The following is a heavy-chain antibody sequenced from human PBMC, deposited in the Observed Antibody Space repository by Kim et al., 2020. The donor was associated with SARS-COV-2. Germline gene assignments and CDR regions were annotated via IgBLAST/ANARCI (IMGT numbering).Heavy chain of an antibody. J-gene: IGHJ4*02. Sequence: SETLSLTCAVYGGSFSGYYWSWIRQPPGKGLEWIGEINHSGSTNYNPSLKSRVTISVDTSKNQFSLKLSSVTAADTAVYYCARGLRAPRARYYFDYWGQGTLVTVSS. D-gene: IGHD3-16*01. CDR2: INHSGST. CDR3: ARGLRAPRARYYFDY. V-gene: IGHV4-34*01. CDR1: GGSFSGYY.